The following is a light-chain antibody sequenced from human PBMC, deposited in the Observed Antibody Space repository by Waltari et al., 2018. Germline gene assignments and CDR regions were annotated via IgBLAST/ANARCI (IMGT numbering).Light chain of an antibody. J-gene: IGKJ4*01. Sequence: EIVLTQSPATLSLSPGERATLSCRASQNIRSYLVWYQQRHGQAPRLLIYDGFTRATGIPARFSGSGSGTDVTLTISSLEPEDFAVYYWQQRSDWPLTFGGGTKVDIK. CDR3: QQRSDWPLT. CDR2: DGF. V-gene: IGKV3-11*01. CDR1: QNIRSY.